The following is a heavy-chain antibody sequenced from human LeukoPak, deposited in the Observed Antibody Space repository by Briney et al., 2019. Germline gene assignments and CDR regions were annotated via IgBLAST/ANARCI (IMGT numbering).Heavy chain of an antibody. CDR3: ARRALRYCSSTSCPAQYYGVDV. CDR2: IRSSSSYI. V-gene: IGHV3-21*04. Sequence: GGSLRLSCAASGFTFSSYSMNWVRQAPGKGLEWVSSIRSSSSYIYYADSVKGRFTISRDNAKNSLYLQTNSLRAEDTAVYYCARRALRYCSSTSCPAQYYGVDVWGKGATVTVSS. J-gene: IGHJ6*04. D-gene: IGHD2-2*01. CDR1: GFTFSSYS.